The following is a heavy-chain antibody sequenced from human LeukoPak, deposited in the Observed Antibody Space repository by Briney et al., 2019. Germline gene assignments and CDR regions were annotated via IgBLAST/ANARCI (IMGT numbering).Heavy chain of an antibody. Sequence: PGGSLRLSCAASGFTVSSNYMSWVRQAPGKGLEWVSIIYSGGSTYYADSAKGRFTISRDNSKSTLYLQMNNLRAEDTAVYYCARNGYYFDSWGQGALVTVSS. V-gene: IGHV3-66*01. CDR2: IYSGGST. CDR3: ARNGYYFDS. D-gene: IGHD1-1*01. J-gene: IGHJ4*02. CDR1: GFTVSSNY.